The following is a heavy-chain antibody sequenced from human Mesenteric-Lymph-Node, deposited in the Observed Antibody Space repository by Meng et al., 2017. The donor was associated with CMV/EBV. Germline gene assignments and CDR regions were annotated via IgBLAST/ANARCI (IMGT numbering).Heavy chain of an antibody. CDR3: ARAPTRQPRYYGMDV. D-gene: IGHD1-1*01. J-gene: IGHJ6*02. V-gene: IGHV1-8*01. CDR2: MNPNSGNT. Sequence: ASVKVSCKASGYTFTSYDINWVRQATGQGLEWMGWMNPNSGNTGYAQKFQGRVTMTRNTSISTAYMELSSLRSEDTAVHYCARAPTRQPRYYGMDVWGQGTTVTVSS. CDR1: GYTFTSYD.